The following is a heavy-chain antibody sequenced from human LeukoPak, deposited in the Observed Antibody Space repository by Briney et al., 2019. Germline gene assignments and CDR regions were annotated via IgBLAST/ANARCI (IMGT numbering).Heavy chain of an antibody. Sequence: ASVKASCKASGYTFTSYYMHWVRQAPGQGLEWMGIVNPSGGSTSYAQKFQGRVTMTRDTSISTAYMELSRLRSDDTAVYYCARDGTPDYGSGSFTYYMDVWGKGTTVTVSS. CDR1: GYTFTSYY. CDR3: ARDGTPDYGSGSFTYYMDV. J-gene: IGHJ6*03. V-gene: IGHV1-46*01. D-gene: IGHD3-10*01. CDR2: VNPSGGST.